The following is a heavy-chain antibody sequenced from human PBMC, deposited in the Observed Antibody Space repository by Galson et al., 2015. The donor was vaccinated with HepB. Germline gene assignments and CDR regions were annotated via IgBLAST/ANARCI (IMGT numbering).Heavy chain of an antibody. D-gene: IGHD1-26*01. Sequence: SLRLSCAASGFTFSSYAMHWVRQAPGKGLEWVAVISYDGSNKYYADSVKGRFTISRDNSKNTLYLQMNSLRAEDTAVYYCASLRELLLDYWGQGTLVTVSS. V-gene: IGHV3-30-3*01. CDR3: ASLRELLLDY. CDR1: GFTFSSYA. CDR2: ISYDGSNK. J-gene: IGHJ4*02.